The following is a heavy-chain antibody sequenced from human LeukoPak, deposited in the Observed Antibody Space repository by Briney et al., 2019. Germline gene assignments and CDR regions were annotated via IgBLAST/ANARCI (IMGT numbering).Heavy chain of an antibody. D-gene: IGHD3-10*01. V-gene: IGHV4-59*11. J-gene: IGHJ3*02. CDR3: ARRGFGDAFDI. Sequence: PSETLSLTCTVSGGSISSHYWSWIRQSPGKGLEWIGYIYHSGSTNYNPSLQSRVTISVDTSKNQFSLKLSSVTAADTAVYYCARRGFGDAFDIWGQGTMVTVSS. CDR1: GGSISSHY. CDR2: IYHSGST.